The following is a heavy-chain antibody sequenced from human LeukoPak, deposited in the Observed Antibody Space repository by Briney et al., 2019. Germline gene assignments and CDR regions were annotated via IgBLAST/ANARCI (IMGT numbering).Heavy chain of an antibody. CDR3: AKDGGYSNYDYFDY. V-gene: IGHV3-23*01. D-gene: IGHD4-11*01. CDR2: ISGSGDST. J-gene: IGHJ4*02. Sequence: GGSLRLSCAASGFTFTIHAMTWVRQAPGKRLEWVSAISGSGDSTYYADSVKGRFTISRDNSKNTLYLQMNSLRAEDTAVYYCAKDGGYSNYDYFDYWGQGTLVTVSS. CDR1: GFTFTIHA.